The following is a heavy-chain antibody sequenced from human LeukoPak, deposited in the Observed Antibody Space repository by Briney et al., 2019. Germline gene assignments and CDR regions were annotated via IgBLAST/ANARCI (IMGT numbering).Heavy chain of an antibody. CDR3: AKVGPRYSSGWYYFGMDV. CDR2: ISDNDGGT. V-gene: IGHV3-23*01. D-gene: IGHD6-19*01. J-gene: IGHJ6*02. Sequence: ETLSLTCTVSNGSINNYYWNWVRQAPGKGLEWVSSISDNDGGTYYADSVKGRFTLSRDNSKNTLYLQMNSLRADDTAIYYCAKVGPRYSSGWYYFGMDVWGQGTTVTVSS. CDR1: NGSINNYY.